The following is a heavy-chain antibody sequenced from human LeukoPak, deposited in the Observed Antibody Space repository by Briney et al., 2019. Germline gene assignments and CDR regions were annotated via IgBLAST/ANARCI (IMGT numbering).Heavy chain of an antibody. CDR1: GFTFSSYA. V-gene: IGHV3-15*01. J-gene: IGHJ5*02. CDR2: IISKSDGGTT. Sequence: TSGGSLRLSCAASGFTFSSYAMSWVRQAPGKGLEWVARIISKSDGGTTDYAAPVKGRFTISRDDTKNMLYLQMNSLKSEDTGVYYCTTAKIGHWGREILVTVSS. CDR3: TTAKIGH.